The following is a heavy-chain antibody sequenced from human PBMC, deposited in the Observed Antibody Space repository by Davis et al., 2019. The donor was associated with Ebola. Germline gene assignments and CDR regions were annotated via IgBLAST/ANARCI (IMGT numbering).Heavy chain of an antibody. J-gene: IGHJ4*02. Sequence: GSLKISCAASGFTFIKYDMSWVRQVPGKGLEWVSTISTNEGHTPYSDSVKGRFTISRDNSKNTLYLQMNSLRAEDTATYYCARYCHYTDCSYFDYWGQGTMVAVSS. D-gene: IGHD2-15*01. CDR1: GFTFIKYD. CDR3: ARYCHYTDCSYFDY. V-gene: IGHV3-23*01. CDR2: ISTNEGHT.